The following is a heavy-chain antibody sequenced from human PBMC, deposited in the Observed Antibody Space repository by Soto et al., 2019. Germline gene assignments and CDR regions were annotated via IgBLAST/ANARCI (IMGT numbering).Heavy chain of an antibody. CDR2: INAGNGNT. J-gene: IGHJ4*02. Sequence: ASVKVSCKASGYTFTSYAMHWVRQAPGQRLEWMGWINAGNGNTKYSQKFQGRVTITRDTSASTAYMELSSLRSEDTAVYYCARVMVRDYYDSSGYDPGFDYWGQGTLVTVSS. V-gene: IGHV1-3*01. CDR3: ARVMVRDYYDSSGYDPGFDY. D-gene: IGHD3-22*01. CDR1: GYTFTSYA.